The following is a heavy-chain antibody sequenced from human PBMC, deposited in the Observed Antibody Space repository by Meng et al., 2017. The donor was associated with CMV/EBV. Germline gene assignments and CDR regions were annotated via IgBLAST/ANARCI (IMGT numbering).Heavy chain of an antibody. CDR1: GFTFSSYS. V-gene: IGHV3-21*01. D-gene: IGHD7-27*01. CDR3: ARDGMTGDRDYYYGMDV. J-gene: IGHJ6*02. CDR2: ISSSSSYI. Sequence: GESLKISCAASGFTFSSYSMNWVRQAPGKGLEWVSSISSSSSYIYYADSVKGRFTISRDNAKNSLYLRMNSLRAEDTAVYYCARDGMTGDRDYYYGMDVWGQGTTVTVSS.